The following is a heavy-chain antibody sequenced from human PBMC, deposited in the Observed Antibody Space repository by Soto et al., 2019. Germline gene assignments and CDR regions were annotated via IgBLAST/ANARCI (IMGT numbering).Heavy chain of an antibody. CDR3: ARGLGGSGSYSDY. V-gene: IGHV1-3*01. J-gene: IGHJ4*02. CDR1: GYTFTNYA. CDR2: INAGNGNT. Sequence: QVHLVQSGAEVKKPGASVKVSCKASGYTFTNYAMHWVRQAPGQRLEWMGWINAGNGNTKYSQKFQGRGTITRDTSASTANMELSSLRSEDTAVYYCARGLGGSGSYSDYRGQGTLVTVSS. D-gene: IGHD3-10*01.